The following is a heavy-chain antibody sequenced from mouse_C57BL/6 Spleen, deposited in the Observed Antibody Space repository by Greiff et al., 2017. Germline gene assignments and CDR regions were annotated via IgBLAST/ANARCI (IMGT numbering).Heavy chain of an antibody. CDR1: GFTFSDYG. CDR2: ISSGSSTI. Sequence: EVKLMESGGGLVKPGGSLKLSCAASGFTFSDYGMHWVRQAPEKGLEWVAYISSGSSTIYYADTVKGRFTISRDNAKNTLFLQMTSLRSEDTAMYYCARWRERRAFDYWGQGTTLTVSS. V-gene: IGHV5-17*01. J-gene: IGHJ2*01. D-gene: IGHD2-12*01. CDR3: ARWRERRAFDY.